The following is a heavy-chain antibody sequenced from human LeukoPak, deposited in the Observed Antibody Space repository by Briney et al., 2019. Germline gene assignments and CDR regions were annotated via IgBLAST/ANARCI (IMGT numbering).Heavy chain of an antibody. D-gene: IGHD3-22*01. J-gene: IGHJ4*02. CDR3: ARGETLYYYDSSGSGY. CDR2: INPNSGGT. V-gene: IGHV1-2*02. Sequence: RASVKVSCKASGYTFTGYYMHWVRQAPGQGLEWMGWINPNSGGTNYAQKFQGRVTMTRDTSISTAYMELSRLRSDDTAVYYCARGETLYYYDSSGSGYWGQGTLVTVSS. CDR1: GYTFTGYY.